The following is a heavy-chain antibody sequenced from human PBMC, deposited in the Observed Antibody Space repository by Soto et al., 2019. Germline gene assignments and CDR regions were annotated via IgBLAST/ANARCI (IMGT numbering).Heavy chain of an antibody. CDR1: GGSFSGYY. D-gene: IGHD6-13*01. CDR2: INHSGST. Sequence: SETLSLTCAVYGGSFSGYYWSWIRQPPGKGLEWIGEINHSGSTNYNPSLKSRVTISVDTSKNQFSLKLSSVTAADTAVYYCARMSLYSSSWYYYYYGMGVWGQGTTVTVSS. CDR3: ARMSLYSSSWYYYYYGMGV. V-gene: IGHV4-34*01. J-gene: IGHJ6*02.